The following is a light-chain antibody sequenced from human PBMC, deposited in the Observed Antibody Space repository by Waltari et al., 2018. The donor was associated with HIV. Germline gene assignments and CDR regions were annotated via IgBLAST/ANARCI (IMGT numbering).Light chain of an antibody. CDR3: QQYNSYST. CDR2: KAS. V-gene: IGKV1-5*03. J-gene: IGKJ4*01. CDR1: QSISSW. Sequence: DIQQTHSPSTLAASVGDRVTITWRATQSISSWLVWYQQKPGKAPNLLIYKASSLESGLPSRFSGSGSGREFTLTISSLQPDDFATYYCQQYNSYSTFGGGTKVEIK.